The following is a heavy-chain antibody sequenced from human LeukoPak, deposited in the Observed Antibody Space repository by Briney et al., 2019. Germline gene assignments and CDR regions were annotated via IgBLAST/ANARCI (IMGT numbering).Heavy chain of an antibody. Sequence: GESLKISCKVSGYSFTSYCIGWVRQMPGKGLEWMGIIYPGDSGPTYSPSFQGQVTISVDKSINTAYLQWSSLQASDTAMYYCGMSGDRVPLQDDVFDVWGQGALVTVSS. D-gene: IGHD3/OR15-3a*01. CDR2: IYPGDSGP. V-gene: IGHV5-51*01. J-gene: IGHJ4*02. CDR3: GMSGDRVPLQDDVFDV. CDR1: GYSFTSYC.